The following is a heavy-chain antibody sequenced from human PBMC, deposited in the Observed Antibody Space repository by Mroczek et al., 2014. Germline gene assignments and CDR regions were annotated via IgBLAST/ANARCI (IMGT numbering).Heavy chain of an antibody. CDR2: MNPNSGNT. D-gene: IGHD6-19*01. CDR3: ARGAVVAGKXFDS. CDR1: GYTFTSYD. J-gene: IGHJ4*02. V-gene: IGHV1-8*01. Sequence: QVQLVQSGAEVKKPGASVKVSCKASGYTFTSYDINWVRQATGQGLEWMGWMNPNSGNTGYAQKFQGRVTMTRNTSTRTAYLELSSLRSEDTAIYYCARGAVVAGKXFDSWGQGTLVTVSS.